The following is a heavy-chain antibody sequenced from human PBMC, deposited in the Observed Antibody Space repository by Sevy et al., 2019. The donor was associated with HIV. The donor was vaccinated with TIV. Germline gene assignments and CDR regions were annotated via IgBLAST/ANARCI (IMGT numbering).Heavy chain of an antibody. CDR2: ISYDGSIK. J-gene: IGHJ6*02. D-gene: IGHD3-22*01. CDR1: GFTFSTYA. V-gene: IGHV3-30*04. Sequence: GGSLRLSCAASGFTFSTYAMYWVRQAPGRGLEWVAVISYDGSIKYSADSVKGRFTISRDNSKNTLYLQMNSLRPEDTAVYYCAGERTYYYDSSGSDYGYYGMDVWGQGATVTVS. CDR3: AGERTYYYDSSGSDYGYYGMDV.